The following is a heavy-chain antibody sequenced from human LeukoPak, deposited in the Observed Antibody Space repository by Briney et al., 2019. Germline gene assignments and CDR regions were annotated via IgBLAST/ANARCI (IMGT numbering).Heavy chain of an antibody. CDR2: INPNSGGT. D-gene: IGHD3-10*01. CDR3: ARADRYYYGSGSYYLDY. V-gene: IGHV1-2*04. J-gene: IGHJ4*02. Sequence: ASVKVSCKASGYTFTGYYMHWVRQAPGQELEWMGWINPNSGGTNYAQKFQGWVTMTRDTSISTAYMELSRLRSDDTAVYYCARADRYYYGSGSYYLDYWGQGTLVTVSS. CDR1: GYTFTGYY.